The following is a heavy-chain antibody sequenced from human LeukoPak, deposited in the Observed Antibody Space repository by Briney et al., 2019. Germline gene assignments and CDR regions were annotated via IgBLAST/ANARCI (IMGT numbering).Heavy chain of an antibody. CDR2: IYYSGST. Sequence: SETLSLTCTVSGGSISSSSYYWGWIRQPPGKGLEWIGSIYYSGSTYYNPSLKSRVTISVDTSKNQFSLKLSSVTAADTAVYYCARSGGQLTYCDFWSLDYWGQGTLVTVSS. J-gene: IGHJ4*02. D-gene: IGHD3-3*01. V-gene: IGHV4-39*01. CDR3: ARSGGQLTYCDFWSLDY. CDR1: GGSISSSSYY.